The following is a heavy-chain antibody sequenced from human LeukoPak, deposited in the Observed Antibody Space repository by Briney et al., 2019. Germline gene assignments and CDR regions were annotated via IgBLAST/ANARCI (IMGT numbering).Heavy chain of an antibody. Sequence: PSETLSLTCTVSGGSISSYYWSWIRQPPGKGLEWIGYIYYSWSTNYNPSLKSRVTISVDTSKNHFSLKLTPVTAADTAVYYCARHSYGDYWTGPDAFDIWGQGTMVTVSS. J-gene: IGHJ3*02. D-gene: IGHD4-17*01. V-gene: IGHV4-59*08. CDR3: ARHSYGDYWTGPDAFDI. CDR2: IYYSWST. CDR1: GGSISSYY.